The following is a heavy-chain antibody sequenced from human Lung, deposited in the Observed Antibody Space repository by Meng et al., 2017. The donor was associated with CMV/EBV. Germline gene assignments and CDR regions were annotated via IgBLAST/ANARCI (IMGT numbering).Heavy chain of an antibody. D-gene: IGHD6-19*01. CDR1: GDSVSSNSAA. V-gene: IGHV6-1*01. CDR2: TYYKSFWST. CDR3: ARDNKALDSIRWDGHYYYGIGV. J-gene: IGHJ6*01. Sequence: LXCAIFGDSVSSNSAAWNWIRQSPSRGLEWLGRTYYKSFWSTDYAVSVRSRIAINADTSGNQFSLQLRYVTPDDTAVYYCARDNKALDSIRWDGHYYYGIGVXGRGXTVTVSS.